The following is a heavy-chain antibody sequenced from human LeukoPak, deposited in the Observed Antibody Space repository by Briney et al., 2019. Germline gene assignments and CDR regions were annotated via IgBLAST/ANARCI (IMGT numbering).Heavy chain of an antibody. CDR2: INTNTGTP. D-gene: IGHD3-16*01. CDR1: GYTFSSYA. Sequence: GASVQVSCKASGYTFSSYAINWVRQAPGQGLEWMGWINTNTGTPTYAQAFTGRFVFSVDTSVSTAYLQLSSLPAADTAVYYCARSNDDGDELGVGFEGWGQGARVTV. V-gene: IGHV7-4-1*02. CDR3: ARSNDDGDELGVGFEG. J-gene: IGHJ5*02.